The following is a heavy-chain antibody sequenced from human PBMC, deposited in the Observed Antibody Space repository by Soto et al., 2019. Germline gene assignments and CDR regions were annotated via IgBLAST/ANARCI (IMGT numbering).Heavy chain of an antibody. CDR3: ERDGVESRGYFHWSDP. J-gene: IGHJ5*02. CDR1: GGSISSGGYY. CDR2: IYYSGST. D-gene: IGHD3-22*01. Sequence: SETLSLTCTVSGGSISSGGYYWSWIRQHPGKGLEWIGYIYYSGSTYYNPSLKSRVTISVDTSKNQFSLKLSSVTAADTAVYYCERDGVESRGYFHWSDPWGQGTLVTVSS. V-gene: IGHV4-31*03.